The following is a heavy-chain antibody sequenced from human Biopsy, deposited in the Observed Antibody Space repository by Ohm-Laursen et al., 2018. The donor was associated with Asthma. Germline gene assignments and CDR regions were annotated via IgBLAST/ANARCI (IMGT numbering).Heavy chain of an antibody. CDR3: ALSQDSGFDDHSPSWFDP. CDR2: IYWDDYN. Sequence: TQTLTLTSTFSGFSFSTYGVGVGWIRQSPGKALEWLALIYWDDYNLFRPSLKRRLTITKDPSKNQVVLTMTKMDPIDSGTYYCALSQDSGFDDHSPSWFDPWGQGTLVTVSS. D-gene: IGHD3-9*01. J-gene: IGHJ5*02. V-gene: IGHV2-5*02. CDR1: GFSFSTYGVG.